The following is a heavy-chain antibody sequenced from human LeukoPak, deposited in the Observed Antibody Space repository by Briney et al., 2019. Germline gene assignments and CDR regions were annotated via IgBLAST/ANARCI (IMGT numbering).Heavy chain of an antibody. CDR2: IYHSGST. CDR3: ARGGIAVAGRMFDY. Sequence: PSETLSLTCAVSGYSISSGYYWGWIRQPPGKGLEWIGSIYHSGSTYYNPSLKSRVTISVDTSKNQFSLKLSSVTAADTAVYYCARGGIAVAGRMFDYWGQGTLVTVSS. CDR1: GYSISSGYY. V-gene: IGHV4-38-2*01. J-gene: IGHJ4*02. D-gene: IGHD6-19*01.